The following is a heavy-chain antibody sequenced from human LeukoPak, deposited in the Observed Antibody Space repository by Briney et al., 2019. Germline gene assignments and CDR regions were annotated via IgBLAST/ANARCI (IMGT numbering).Heavy chain of an antibody. V-gene: IGHV1-18*01. Sequence: ASVKVSCKASGYTFTSYGISWVRQAPGQGLEWMGWISAYNGNTNYAQKLQGRVTMTTDTSTSTAYMELRSLRSDDTAVYYCASGGSGPYYYYYYMDVWGKGTTVTISS. J-gene: IGHJ6*03. CDR3: ASGGSGPYYYYYYMDV. D-gene: IGHD3-10*01. CDR1: GYTFTSYG. CDR2: ISAYNGNT.